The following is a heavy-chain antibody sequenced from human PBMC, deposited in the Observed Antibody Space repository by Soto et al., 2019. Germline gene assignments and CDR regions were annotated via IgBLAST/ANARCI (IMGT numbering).Heavy chain of an antibody. J-gene: IGHJ4*02. CDR2: THHSGST. CDR3: ARFRGSPHAPDYFDY. D-gene: IGHD2-15*01. CDR1: GASISSGGYY. V-gene: IGHV4-31*03. Sequence: SETLSLTCTVSGASISSGGYYWNWFRQHPGKGLEWLGHTHHSGSTYYNPTLESRVIISVDTSNNQFSLKLRSVTAADTAVYYCARFRGSPHAPDYFDYWGKGTLVTVS.